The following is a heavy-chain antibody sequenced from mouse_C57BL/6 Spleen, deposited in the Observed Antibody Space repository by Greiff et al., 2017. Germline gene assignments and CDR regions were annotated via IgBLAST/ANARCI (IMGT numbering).Heavy chain of an antibody. Sequence: EVMLVESGGGLVKPGGYLKLSCAASGFTFSDYGMHWVRQAPEKGLEWVAYISSGSSTIYYADTVKGRFTISRDNAKNTLFLQMTSLRSEDTAMYYCARRTGTWYFDYWGQGTTLTVSS. CDR1: GFTFSDYG. J-gene: IGHJ2*01. CDR2: ISSGSSTI. V-gene: IGHV5-17*01. CDR3: ARRTGTWYFDY. D-gene: IGHD4-1*01.